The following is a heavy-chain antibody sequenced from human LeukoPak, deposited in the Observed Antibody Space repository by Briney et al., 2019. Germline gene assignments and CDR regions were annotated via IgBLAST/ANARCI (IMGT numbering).Heavy chain of an antibody. D-gene: IGHD3-10*01. CDR3: AKSRGVMVRGVIIGFDY. CDR1: GFTFSSYG. CDR2: ISYDGSNK. V-gene: IGHV3-30*18. J-gene: IGHJ4*02. Sequence: PGGSLRLSCAASGFTFSSYGMHWVRQAPGKGLEWVAVISYDGSNKYYADSVKGRFTISRDNSKNKLYLQMNSLRAEDTAVYYCAKSRGVMVRGVIIGFDYWGQGTLVTVSS.